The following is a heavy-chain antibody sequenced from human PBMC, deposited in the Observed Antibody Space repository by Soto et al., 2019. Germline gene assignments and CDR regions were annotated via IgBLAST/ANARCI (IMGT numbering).Heavy chain of an antibody. D-gene: IGHD1-26*01. Sequence: QVPLVESGGGVVQPGRSLRLSCAASEFNFSNHAMHWVRQAPGKGLEWLAVIWNDGSTKYYADSVKGRCTISRDNSKNMLYLQMSSLTAEDTAVYSCARARYSGSYFDFWGQGTLVTVSS. J-gene: IGHJ4*02. CDR3: ARARYSGSYFDF. CDR2: IWNDGSTK. V-gene: IGHV3-33*01. CDR1: EFNFSNHA.